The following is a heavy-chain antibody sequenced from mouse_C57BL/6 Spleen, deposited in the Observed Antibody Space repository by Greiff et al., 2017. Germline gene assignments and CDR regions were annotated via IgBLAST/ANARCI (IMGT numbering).Heavy chain of an antibody. CDR1: GYTFTSYW. CDR3: ARYDYPYYAMDY. D-gene: IGHD2-4*01. J-gene: IGHJ4*01. CDR2: IDPSDSET. V-gene: IGHV1-52*01. Sequence: QVQLQQPGAELVRPGSSVKLSCKASGYTFTSYWMHWVKQRPIQGLEWIGNIDPSDSETHYNQKFKDKATLTVDKSSSTAYMQFSSLTSEDSAVYYCARYDYPYYAMDYWGQGTSVTVSS.